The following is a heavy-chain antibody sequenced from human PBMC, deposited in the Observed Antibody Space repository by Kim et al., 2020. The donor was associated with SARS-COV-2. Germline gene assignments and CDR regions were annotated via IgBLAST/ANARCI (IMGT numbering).Heavy chain of an antibody. J-gene: IGHJ5*02. D-gene: IGHD4-17*01. V-gene: IGHV4-30-2*01. Sequence: SETLSLTCAVSGGSISSGGYSWSWIRQPPGKGLEWIGYIYHSGSTYYNPSLKSRVTISVDRSKNQFSLKLSSVTAADTAVYYCARAIDYGDYCDWSDPWGQGTLVTVSS. CDR1: GGSISSGGYS. CDR3: ARAIDYGDYCDWSDP. CDR2: IYHSGST.